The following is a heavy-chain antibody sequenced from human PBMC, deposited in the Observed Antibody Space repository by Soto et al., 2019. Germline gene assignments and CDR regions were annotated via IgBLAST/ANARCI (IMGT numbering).Heavy chain of an antibody. CDR2: ISSSSSYI. Sequence: GGSLRLSCAASGFTFSSYSMNWVRQAPGKGLEWVSSISSSSSYIYYADSVKGRFTISRDNAKNSLYLQMNSMRAEDTAVYYCASFEYCTNGVCYTAGGTFDYWGQGTLVTVSS. V-gene: IGHV3-21*01. CDR3: ASFEYCTNGVCYTAGGTFDY. CDR1: GFTFSSYS. J-gene: IGHJ4*02. D-gene: IGHD2-8*01.